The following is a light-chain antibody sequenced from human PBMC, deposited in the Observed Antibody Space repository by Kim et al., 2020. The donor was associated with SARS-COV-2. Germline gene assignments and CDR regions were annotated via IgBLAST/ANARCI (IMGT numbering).Light chain of an antibody. CDR3: AAWDDSPDGYVV. V-gene: IGLV1-44*01. Sequence: QRVSMSCSGSTSNIETNTVNWYQQLPGAAPKLLIHTNNQRPSGVPDRFSGSRFGTSASLTISGLQSEDEADYFCAAWDDSPDGYVVFGGGTQLTVL. CDR1: TSNIETNT. CDR2: TNN. J-gene: IGLJ2*01.